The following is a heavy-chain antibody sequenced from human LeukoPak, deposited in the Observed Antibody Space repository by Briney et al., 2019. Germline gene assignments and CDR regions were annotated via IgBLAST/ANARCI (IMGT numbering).Heavy chain of an antibody. CDR2: IYYSGST. CDR3: ARQLWSAYYYYYYMDV. Sequence: SETLSLTCTVSGGSINSGGYYWSWIRQHPGKGLEWIGYIYYSGSTYYNPSLKSRVTMSVDTSKNQFSLKLSSVTAADTAVFYCARQLWSAYYYYYYMDVWGKGTTVTVSS. V-gene: IGHV4-31*03. D-gene: IGHD5-18*01. J-gene: IGHJ6*03. CDR1: GGSINSGGYY.